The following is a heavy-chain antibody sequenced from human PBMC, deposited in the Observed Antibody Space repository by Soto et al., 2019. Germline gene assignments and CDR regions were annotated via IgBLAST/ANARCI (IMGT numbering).Heavy chain of an antibody. CDR2: IYPSGTI. CDR3: ATYTAFAKYYFDY. J-gene: IGHJ4*02. D-gene: IGHD3-16*01. CDR1: GVSITTSGYS. Sequence: PSETLSLTCAVSGVSITTSGYSWSWIRQPPGKGLEWIGYIYPSGTIFYNPSLNSQVTISADTSNNQFSLKLTSVTAADTAVYFCATYTAFAKYYFDYWGRGTLVTVSS. V-gene: IGHV4-30-2*01.